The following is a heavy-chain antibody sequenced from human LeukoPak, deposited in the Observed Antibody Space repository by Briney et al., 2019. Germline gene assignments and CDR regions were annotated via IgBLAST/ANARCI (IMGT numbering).Heavy chain of an antibody. D-gene: IGHD1-26*01. Sequence: PSETLSLTCTVSGGSINRSPSFWGWIRQPPGKGLEWIGTINYNGTTWHNPSLRSRLTISVDASKNQFSLRLSSVTAADTATYYCARHQNRLYSGSEDFDSWGQGTLVTVSS. CDR1: GGSINRSPSF. V-gene: IGHV4-39*01. CDR3: ARHQNRLYSGSEDFDS. J-gene: IGHJ4*02. CDR2: INYNGTT.